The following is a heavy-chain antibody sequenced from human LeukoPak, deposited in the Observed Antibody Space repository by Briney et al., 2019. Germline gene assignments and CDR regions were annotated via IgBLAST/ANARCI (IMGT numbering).Heavy chain of an antibody. Sequence: GGSLRLSCAASGFTFSSYAMSWVRQAPGKGLEWVSAISGSGGSTYYADSVEGRFTISRDNSKNTLYLQMNSLRAEDTAVYYCAKARNVLRYFDWLVDYWGQGTLVTVSS. CDR1: GFTFSSYA. CDR3: AKARNVLRYFDWLVDY. V-gene: IGHV3-23*01. J-gene: IGHJ4*02. D-gene: IGHD3-9*01. CDR2: ISGSGGST.